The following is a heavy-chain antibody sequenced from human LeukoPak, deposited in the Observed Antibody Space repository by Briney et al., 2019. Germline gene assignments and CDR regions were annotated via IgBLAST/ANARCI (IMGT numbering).Heavy chain of an antibody. Sequence: PGGSLRLSCAASGFTFSSYSMNWVRQAPGKGLEWVSYISSSSSTIYYADSVKGRFTISRDNAKNSLYLQMNSLRAEDTAVYYCARSRRSYSGSDNDYWGQGTLVTVSS. V-gene: IGHV3-48*04. J-gene: IGHJ4*02. D-gene: IGHD6-6*01. CDR2: ISSSSSTI. CDR3: ARSRRSYSGSDNDY. CDR1: GFTFSSYS.